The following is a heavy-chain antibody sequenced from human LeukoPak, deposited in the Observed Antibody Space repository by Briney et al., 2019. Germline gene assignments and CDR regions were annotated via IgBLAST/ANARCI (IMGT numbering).Heavy chain of an antibody. J-gene: IGHJ4*02. Sequence: GGTLRLSCAASGFIFSNYGMSWVRQAPGEGLEWVSAIRGNADTTYYADSVKGRFTIFRDNNKNILYLQMNSLRVDDTALYYCAKRHGDASGYYYFDSWGQGTLVTVSS. V-gene: IGHV3-23*01. CDR2: IRGNADTT. CDR1: GFIFSNYG. D-gene: IGHD3-22*01. CDR3: AKRHGDASGYYYFDS.